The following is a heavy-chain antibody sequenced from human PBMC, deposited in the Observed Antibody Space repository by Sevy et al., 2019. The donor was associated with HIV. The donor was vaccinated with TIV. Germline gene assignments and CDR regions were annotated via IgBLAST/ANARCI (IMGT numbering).Heavy chain of an antibody. V-gene: IGHV4-59*08. CDR3: AGENAWGRGYS. CDR1: GGSITSLY. Sequence: SETLSLTCTVPGGSITSLYWNWIRQPPGKGLEWIANIYYNGHINYNPSLKSRVTLSLDTFKNQFSLRLSSVTAADTAMYYCAGENAWGRGYSWGQGTLVTVSS. CDR2: IYYNGHI. J-gene: IGHJ4*02. D-gene: IGHD1-26*01.